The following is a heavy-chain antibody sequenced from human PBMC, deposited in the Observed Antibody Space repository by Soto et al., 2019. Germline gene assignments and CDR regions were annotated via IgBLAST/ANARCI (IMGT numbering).Heavy chain of an antibody. D-gene: IGHD6-25*01. CDR2: ISGSGSTT. J-gene: IGHJ4*02. CDR1: GFSFSKYA. V-gene: IGHV3-23*01. CDR3: AKFIAETGGSSGWPWFLDS. Sequence: EVQLLESGGGLVQPGGSLRLSCPASGFSFSKYAMCWVRQAPGKGLEWVSAISGSGSTTYTADSVRGRFSIFRDNSQNMLYLRMNSLRPEDTAVYYCAKFIAETGGSSGWPWFLDSWGQGTLVTVSS.